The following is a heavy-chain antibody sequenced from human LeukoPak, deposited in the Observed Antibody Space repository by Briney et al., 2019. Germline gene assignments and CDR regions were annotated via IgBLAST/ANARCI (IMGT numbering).Heavy chain of an antibody. CDR1: GYTFTSYA. CDR2: INPNSGGT. D-gene: IGHD4-23*01. V-gene: IGHV1-2*02. J-gene: IGHJ4*02. CDR3: ASALSTVDPYYFDY. Sequence: GASVKVSCKASGYTFTSYAMHWVRQAPGHGLEWMGWINPNSGGTNYAQKFQGRVTMTRDTSISTAYMELSRLRSDDTAVYYCASALSTVDPYYFDYWGQGTLVTVSS.